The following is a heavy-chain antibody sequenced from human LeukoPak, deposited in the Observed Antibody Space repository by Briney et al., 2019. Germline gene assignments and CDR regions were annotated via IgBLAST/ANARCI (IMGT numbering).Heavy chain of an antibody. CDR3: ASANIVATNWFDP. CDR2: INPNTGGT. Sequence: ASVKVSCKASGYTFTDYFMHWVRQAPGQGLEWMGWINPNTGGTNYAQKFQGRVTMTRDTSISTAYMELSRLTSDDTAVYYCASANIVATNWFDPWGQGTLVTVSS. V-gene: IGHV1-2*02. D-gene: IGHD5-12*01. J-gene: IGHJ5*02. CDR1: GYTFTDYF.